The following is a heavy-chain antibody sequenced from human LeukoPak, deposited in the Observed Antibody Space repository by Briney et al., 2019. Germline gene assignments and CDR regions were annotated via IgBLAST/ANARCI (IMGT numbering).Heavy chain of an antibody. Sequence: PGGSLRLSCAASGFTFSSYSMNWVRQAPGKGLEWVSYISSISNTIYYADSVKGRFTISRDNAKNSLYLQMNSLRDEDTAVYYCARDFEARVVTPGMDVWGQGTTVTASS. CDR3: ARDFEARVVTPGMDV. CDR1: GFTFSSYS. J-gene: IGHJ6*02. V-gene: IGHV3-48*02. CDR2: ISSISNTI. D-gene: IGHD3-3*01.